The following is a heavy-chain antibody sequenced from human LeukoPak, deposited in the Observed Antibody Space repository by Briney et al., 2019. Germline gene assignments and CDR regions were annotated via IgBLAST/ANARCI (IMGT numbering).Heavy chain of an antibody. V-gene: IGHV4-39*01. J-gene: IGHJ4*02. Sequence: SQTLSLTCTVSGGSISSSDYYWGWIRQPPGKGLEWIGSIYYGGSTYYNPSLKCRVTISVDTSMNQFSLKLSFVTTADTAVYYCARAQDGSYYFDYWGQGTLVTVSS. CDR1: GGSISSSDYY. CDR3: ARAQDGSYYFDY. D-gene: IGHD1-26*01. CDR2: IYYGGST.